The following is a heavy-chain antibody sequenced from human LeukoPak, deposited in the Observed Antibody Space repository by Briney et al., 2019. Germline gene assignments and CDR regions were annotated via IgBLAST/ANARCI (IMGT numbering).Heavy chain of an antibody. Sequence: GEPLKISCQGSGSPFTSYWSGWVRKLPGKGLEWMGIIYPGDSDTRYSPSFQGQVTISAEKSISTAYLQWSSLKASDTAMYYCARSTMVRGAHFDYWGQGTLVTVSS. CDR3: ARSTMVRGAHFDY. J-gene: IGHJ4*02. CDR1: GSPFTSYW. D-gene: IGHD3-10*01. V-gene: IGHV5-51*01. CDR2: IYPGDSDT.